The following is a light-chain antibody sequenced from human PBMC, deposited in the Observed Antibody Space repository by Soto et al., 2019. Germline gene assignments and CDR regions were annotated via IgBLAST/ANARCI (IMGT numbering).Light chain of an antibody. J-gene: IGKJ4*01. CDR2: WAS. CDR1: QSVLYSSNNRTY. CDR3: QQYLTTPLT. V-gene: IGKV4-1*01. Sequence: IVMTQSPDSLSVSLVERATINCKSSQSVLYSSNNRTYLAWYRQKPGQPPKLLIYWASTRESGVPDRFSGSGSGTDFTLTISSLQAADVAVYYCQQYLTTPLTFGGGTKVDIK.